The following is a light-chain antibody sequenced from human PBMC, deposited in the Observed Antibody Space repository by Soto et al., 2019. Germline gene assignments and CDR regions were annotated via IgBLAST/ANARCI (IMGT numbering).Light chain of an antibody. CDR2: DTS. V-gene: IGKV3-11*01. J-gene: IGKJ1*01. Sequence: LSPGEIATLSCRASQSVGSYLAWFQQTPGQAPRLLIYDTSNRATGIPARFSGSGSGTDFTLTISSLEPEDFAVYYCQQRSNWPTWTFGQGTK. CDR3: QQRSNWPTWT. CDR1: QSVGSY.